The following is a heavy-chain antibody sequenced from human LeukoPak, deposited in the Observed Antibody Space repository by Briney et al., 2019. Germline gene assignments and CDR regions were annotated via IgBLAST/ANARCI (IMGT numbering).Heavy chain of an antibody. V-gene: IGHV4-4*07. J-gene: IGHJ4*02. CDR2: IYTSGST. D-gene: IGHD5-12*01. CDR1: GGSISSYY. Sequence: SGTLSLTCTVSGGSISSYYWSWIRQPAGKGLEWIGRIYTSGSTKYNPSLKSRVTMSVDTSKNEFSLKLSSVTAADTAVYYCARGGGRGYSGYDPYYFDYWGQGTLVTVSS. CDR3: ARGGGRGYSGYDPYYFDY.